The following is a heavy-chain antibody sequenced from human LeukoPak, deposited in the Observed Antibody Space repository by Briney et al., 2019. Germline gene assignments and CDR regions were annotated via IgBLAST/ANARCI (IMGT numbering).Heavy chain of an antibody. CDR2: IIPIFGTA. Sequence: SVKVSCKASGGTFSSYAISWVRQAPGQGLEWMGGIIPIFGTANYAQKFQGRVTITADESTSTAYMELSSLRSEDTAVYYCARGPPAEGLGGWLPVIREEYYYYGMDVWGQGTTVTVPS. V-gene: IGHV1-69*01. CDR1: GGTFSSYA. CDR3: ARGPPAEGLGGWLPVIREEYYYYGMDV. D-gene: IGHD3-16*01. J-gene: IGHJ6*02.